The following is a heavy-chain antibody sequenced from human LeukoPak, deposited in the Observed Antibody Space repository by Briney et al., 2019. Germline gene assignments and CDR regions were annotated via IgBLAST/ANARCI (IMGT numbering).Heavy chain of an antibody. CDR3: ARDRIIAVAGTEIDY. CDR1: GFTFSSYW. Sequence: GGSLRLSCAASGFTFSSYWMGWVRQAPGKGLEWVAVISYDGSNKYYADSVKGRFTISRDNSKNTLYLQMNSLRAEDTAVYYCARDRIIAVAGTEIDYWGQGTLVTVSS. D-gene: IGHD6-19*01. J-gene: IGHJ4*02. V-gene: IGHV3-30-3*01. CDR2: ISYDGSNK.